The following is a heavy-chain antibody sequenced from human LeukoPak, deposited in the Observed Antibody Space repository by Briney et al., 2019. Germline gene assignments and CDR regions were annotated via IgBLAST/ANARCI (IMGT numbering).Heavy chain of an antibody. V-gene: IGHV3-30*04. CDR1: GFTFSSYA. CDR3: AREESDLGYYYYGMDV. CDR2: VSYDGSNK. Sequence: PGGPLRLSCAASGFTFSSYAMHWVRQAPGKGLEWVAVVSYDGSNKYYADSVKGRFTISRDNSKNTLYLQMNSLRAEDTAVYYCAREESDLGYYYYGMDVWGQGTTVTVSS. J-gene: IGHJ6*02. D-gene: IGHD3-10*01.